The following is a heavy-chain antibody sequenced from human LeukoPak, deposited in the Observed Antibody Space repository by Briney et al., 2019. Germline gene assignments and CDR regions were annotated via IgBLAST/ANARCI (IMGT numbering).Heavy chain of an antibody. Sequence: ASVKVSCKASGYFFSGYHVLWVRQAPGQGLDWMGRIYIDSGDTNYAQKFQGRVTMTRDTSISTAYVELSSLTSDDTAVYYCAGLGSTMEGRIDPWGQGTPVTVSS. CDR3: AGLGSTMEGRIDP. D-gene: IGHD3-10*01. CDR1: GYFFSGYH. CDR2: IYIDSGDT. J-gene: IGHJ5*02. V-gene: IGHV1-2*02.